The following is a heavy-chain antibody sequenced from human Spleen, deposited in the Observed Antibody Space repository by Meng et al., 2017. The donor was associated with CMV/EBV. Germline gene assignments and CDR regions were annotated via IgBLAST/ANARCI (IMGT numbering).Heavy chain of an antibody. J-gene: IGHJ4*02. Sequence: GESLKISCAASGFTFSSYAMSWVRQAPGKGLEWVSVIYSGGSSTYYADSVKGRFTISRDNSKNTLYLQMNSLRAEDTALYYCAKDRGWLDYWGQGTLVTVSS. CDR2: IYSGGSST. CDR3: AKDRGWLDY. V-gene: IGHV3-23*03. D-gene: IGHD3-10*01. CDR1: GFTFSSYA.